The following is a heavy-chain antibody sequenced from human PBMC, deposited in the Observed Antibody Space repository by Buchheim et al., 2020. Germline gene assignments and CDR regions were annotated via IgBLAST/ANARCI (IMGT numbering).Heavy chain of an antibody. Sequence: QAQLQQWGAGLLKPSETLSLTCAVYGGSFSGYYWSWIRQPPGKGLEWIGEINHSGSTNYNPSLKSRVTISVDTSKNQFSLKLSSVTAADTAVYYCARGASAVAGPFDPWGQGTL. CDR2: INHSGST. V-gene: IGHV4-34*01. J-gene: IGHJ5*02. CDR3: ARGASAVAGPFDP. CDR1: GGSFSGYY. D-gene: IGHD6-19*01.